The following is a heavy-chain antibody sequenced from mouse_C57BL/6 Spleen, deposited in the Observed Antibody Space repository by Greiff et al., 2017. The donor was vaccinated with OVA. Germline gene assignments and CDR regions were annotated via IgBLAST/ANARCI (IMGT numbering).Heavy chain of an antibody. CDR1: GFTFTSYG. CDR2: ICGAGST. Sequence: VQLVESGPGLVAPSQCLSITCTVSGFTFTSYGVSWVRQPPGKGLEWLGVICGAGSTTNHSALISRLSISTDNSKRQVCLKLNSLQTDDTATYYCAKYYGYAMDYWGKGTSVTVSS. J-gene: IGHJ4*01. V-gene: IGHV2-3*01. CDR3: AKYYGYAMDY. D-gene: IGHD1-1*01.